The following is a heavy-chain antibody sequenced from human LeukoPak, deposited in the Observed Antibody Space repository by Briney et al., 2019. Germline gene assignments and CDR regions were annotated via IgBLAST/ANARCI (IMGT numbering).Heavy chain of an antibody. CDR1: GGSFSGYY. D-gene: IGHD3-10*01. V-gene: IGHV4-34*01. CDR3: ARGPRLWFGELTRFDP. Sequence: SETLSLTCAVYGGSFSGYYWSWIRQPPGKGLEWIGEINHSGSTNYNPSLKSRVTISVDTSKNQFSLKLSSVTAADTAVYYCARGPRLWFGELTRFDPWGQGTLVTVSS. J-gene: IGHJ5*02. CDR2: INHSGST.